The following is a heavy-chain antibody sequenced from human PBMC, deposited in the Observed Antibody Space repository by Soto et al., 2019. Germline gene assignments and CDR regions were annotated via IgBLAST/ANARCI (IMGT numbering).Heavy chain of an antibody. CDR1: GFSLTTDAVL. V-gene: IGHV2-5*01. Sequence: QITLKESGPTLVTPTQTLTVTCTFSGFSLTTDAVLVGWVRQTPGKALVWLAFIYGNDDKRYSPSLRSRLTITKDTSKNQVVLTMTNVDPADTGTYYYVHRTTVTSEDYWGQGTLVTVSS. J-gene: IGHJ4*02. D-gene: IGHD4-17*01. CDR2: IYGNDDK. CDR3: VHRTTVTSEDY.